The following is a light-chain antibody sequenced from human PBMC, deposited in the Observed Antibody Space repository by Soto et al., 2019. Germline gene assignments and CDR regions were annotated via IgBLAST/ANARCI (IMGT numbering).Light chain of an antibody. CDR2: GAS. Sequence: EIVLTQSPGTLSLSPGERATLSCRASQIVSSSFLAWYQQKPGQAPRLLIYGASNRDTGIPDRFSGSGSGTDFTLTISRLEPEDFAVYYCQQYVTSPWAFGQGTKVAIE. CDR1: QIVSSSF. CDR3: QQYVTSPWA. V-gene: IGKV3-20*01. J-gene: IGKJ1*01.